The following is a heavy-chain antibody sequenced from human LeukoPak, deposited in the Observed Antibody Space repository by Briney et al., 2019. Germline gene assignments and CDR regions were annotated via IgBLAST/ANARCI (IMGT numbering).Heavy chain of an antibody. CDR2: IYYSGST. J-gene: IGHJ4*02. V-gene: IGHV4-31*03. CDR3: ARSGGDRVEMPTIIDY. D-gene: IGHD3-10*01. Sequence: PSETLSLTCTVSGGSISSGGYSWSWIRQHPGKGLEWIGYIYYSGSTYYNPSLKSRVTISVDTSKNQFSLKLSSVTAADTAVYYCARSGGDRVEMPTIIDYWGQGTLVTVSS. CDR1: GGSISSGGYS.